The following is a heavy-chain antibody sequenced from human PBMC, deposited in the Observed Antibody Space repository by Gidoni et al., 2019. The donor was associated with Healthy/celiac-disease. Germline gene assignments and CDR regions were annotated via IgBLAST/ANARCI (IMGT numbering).Heavy chain of an antibody. CDR2: INHSGST. CDR1: GGSFSGYY. J-gene: IGHJ4*02. Sequence: QVQLQQWGAGLLKPSETLSLTCAVSGGSFSGYYWSWIRQPPGKGLEWIGEINHSGSTNYNPSLKSRVTISVDTSKNQFSLKLSSVTAADTAVYYCARVSWYYFDYWGQGTLVTVSS. D-gene: IGHD6-13*01. V-gene: IGHV4-34*01. CDR3: ARVSWYYFDY.